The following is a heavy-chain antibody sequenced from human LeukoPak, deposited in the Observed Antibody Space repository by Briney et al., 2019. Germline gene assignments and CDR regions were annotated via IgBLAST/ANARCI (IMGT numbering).Heavy chain of an antibody. V-gene: IGHV1-69*13. J-gene: IGHJ5*02. Sequence: SVKVSCKASGGTFSSYAISWVRQAPGQGLEWMGGISPIFGTANYAQKFQGRVTITADESTSTAYMELSSLRSEDTAVYYCARVYYYDSPPSWFDPWGQGTLVTVSS. CDR1: GGTFSSYA. CDR2: ISPIFGTA. D-gene: IGHD3-22*01. CDR3: ARVYYYDSPPSWFDP.